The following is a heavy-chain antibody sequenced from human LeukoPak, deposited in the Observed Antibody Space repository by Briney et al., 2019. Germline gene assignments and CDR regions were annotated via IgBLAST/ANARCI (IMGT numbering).Heavy chain of an antibody. J-gene: IGHJ4*02. CDR2: ISSSGSTI. CDR1: GFTFSSYE. V-gene: IGHV3-48*03. Sequence: GGSLRLSCAASGFTFSSYEMNWVRQAPGKGLEWVSYISSSGSTIYYADSGKGRFTISRDNAKNSLYLQMNSLRAEDTAVYYCASGPRMISFWGGVYWGQGTLVTVSS. D-gene: IGHD3-22*01. CDR3: ASGPRMISFWGGVY.